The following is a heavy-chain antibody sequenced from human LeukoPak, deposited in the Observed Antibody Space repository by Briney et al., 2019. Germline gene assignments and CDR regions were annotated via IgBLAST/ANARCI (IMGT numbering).Heavy chain of an antibody. CDR1: GYTFTGYY. CDR2: INPNSGGT. D-gene: IGHD3-10*01. Sequence: ASVKVSCKASGYTFTGYYMHWVRQAPGQGLEWMGWINPNSGGTKYAQKFQGRVTMTRDTSISTAYMELSRLRSDDTAVYYCARERPMVRGVPGPFDYWGQGTLVTVSS. CDR3: ARERPMVRGVPGPFDY. J-gene: IGHJ4*02. V-gene: IGHV1-2*02.